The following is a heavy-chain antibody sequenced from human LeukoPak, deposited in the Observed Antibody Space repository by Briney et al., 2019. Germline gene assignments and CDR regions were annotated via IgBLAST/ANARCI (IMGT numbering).Heavy chain of an antibody. J-gene: IGHJ4*02. CDR3: AKGGYYDVLDY. Sequence: LRLSCAASGFTLSDHYMDWVRQAPGKGLEWIAYISYSGSTNYNPSLKSRVTISVDTSKNQFSLNLSSVTAADTAVYYCAKGGYYDVLDYWGQGTLVTVSS. CDR1: GFTLSDHY. V-gene: IGHV4-59*11. D-gene: IGHD3-10*02. CDR2: ISYSGST.